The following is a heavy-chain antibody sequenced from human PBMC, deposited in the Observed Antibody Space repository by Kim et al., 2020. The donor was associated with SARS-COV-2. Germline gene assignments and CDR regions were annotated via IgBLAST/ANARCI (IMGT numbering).Heavy chain of an antibody. CDR3: ARGRRDGYNYGSAVFDY. J-gene: IGHJ4*02. V-gene: IGHV4-34*01. CDR2: INHSGST. CDR1: GGSFSGYY. D-gene: IGHD5-12*01. Sequence: SETLSLTCAVYGGSFSGYYWSWIRQPPGKGLEWIGEINHSGSTNYNPSLKSRVTISVDTSKNQFSLKLSSVTAADTAVYYCARGRRDGYNYGSAVFDYWGQGTLVTVSS.